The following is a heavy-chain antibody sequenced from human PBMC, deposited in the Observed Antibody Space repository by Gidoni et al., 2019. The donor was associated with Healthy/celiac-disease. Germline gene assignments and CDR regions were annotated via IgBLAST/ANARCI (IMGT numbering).Heavy chain of an antibody. Sequence: QVQRQQSGPGLVKPSQTLSPICAISGYIVPSNRAAWNWIRQSPSRGLEWLGRTYSRSKWYKDYAVSVKSRITINPDTSKNQFSLQLNSVTPEDTAVYYCARGLGDGYNPDAFDIWGQGTMVTVSS. CDR2: TYSRSKWYK. CDR1: GYIVPSNRAA. CDR3: ARGLGDGYNPDAFDI. V-gene: IGHV6-1*01. J-gene: IGHJ3*02. D-gene: IGHD3-16*01.